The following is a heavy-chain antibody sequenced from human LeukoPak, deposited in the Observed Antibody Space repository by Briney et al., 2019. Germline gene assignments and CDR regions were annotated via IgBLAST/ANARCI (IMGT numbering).Heavy chain of an antibody. V-gene: IGHV3-21*01. CDR3: ARDPYGSGSYYEGNYYYYYGMDV. J-gene: IGHJ6*02. CDR2: ISSSSSYI. CDR1: GFTFSSYS. Sequence: GGSLRLSCAASGFTFSSYSMNWVRQAPGKGLEWVSSISSSSSYIYYADSVKGRFTISRDNAKNSLYLQMNSLRAEDMAVYYCARDPYGSGSYYEGNYYYYYGMDVWGQGTTVTVSS. D-gene: IGHD3-10*01.